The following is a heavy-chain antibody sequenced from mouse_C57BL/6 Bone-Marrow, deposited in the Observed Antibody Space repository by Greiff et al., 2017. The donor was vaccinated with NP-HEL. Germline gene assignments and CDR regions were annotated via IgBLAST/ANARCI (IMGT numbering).Heavy chain of an antibody. CDR1: GYSITSGYD. V-gene: IGHV3-1*01. Sequence: EVNLVESGPGMVKPSQSLSLTCTVTGYSITSGYDWHWIRHFPGNKLEWMGYISYSGSTNYNPSLKSRISITHDTSKNHFFLKLNSVTTEDTATYYCARGGITTVVATDVWGTGTTVTVSS. CDR3: ARGGITTVVATDV. J-gene: IGHJ1*03. D-gene: IGHD1-1*01. CDR2: ISYSGST.